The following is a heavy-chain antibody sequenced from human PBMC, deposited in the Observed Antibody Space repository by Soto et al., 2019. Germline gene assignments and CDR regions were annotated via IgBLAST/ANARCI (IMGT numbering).Heavy chain of an antibody. V-gene: IGHV3-23*01. CDR1: GFTFSSYA. CDR2: ISGSGGST. D-gene: IGHD2-21*02. CDR3: AKHVREGDSRGMAV. J-gene: IGHJ6*02. Sequence: HPGGSLRLSCAASGFTFSSYAMSWVRQAPGKGLEWVSAISGSGGSTYYADSVKGRFTISRDNSKNTLYLQMNSLRAEDTAVYYCAKHVREGDSRGMAVWGQGTTVTVSS.